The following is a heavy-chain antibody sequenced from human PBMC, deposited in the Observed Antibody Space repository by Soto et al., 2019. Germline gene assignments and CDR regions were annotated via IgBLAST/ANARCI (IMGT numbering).Heavy chain of an antibody. J-gene: IGHJ3*02. CDR2: IKQDGSEK. Sequence: VQLVESGGGLVQPGGSLRLSCAASGFTFSSAWMTWVRQAPGKGLERVANIKQDGSEKNFMDSVKGRFTSSRDNARSLQYLQMNRLGAGDTVVYYCAGDLNPSLGSAWCDVFDIWGQGTMVTVSS. CDR1: GFTFSSAW. CDR3: AGDLNPSLGSAWCDVFDI. D-gene: IGHD6-19*01. V-gene: IGHV3-7*01.